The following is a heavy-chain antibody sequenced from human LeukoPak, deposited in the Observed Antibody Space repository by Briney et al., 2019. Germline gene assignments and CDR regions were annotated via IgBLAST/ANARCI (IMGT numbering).Heavy chain of an antibody. CDR2: IYYSGST. CDR3: ARSLLVYGGPKMRAFDI. Sequence: TSVTLSLTCTVSGGSISSYYWSWIRQPPGKGLEWIGYIYYSGSTNYNPSLKSRVTISVDTSKSQFSLKLSSVTAADTAVYYCARSLLVYGGPKMRAFDIWGQGTMVTVSS. CDR1: GGSISSYY. J-gene: IGHJ3*02. D-gene: IGHD4-23*01. V-gene: IGHV4-59*01.